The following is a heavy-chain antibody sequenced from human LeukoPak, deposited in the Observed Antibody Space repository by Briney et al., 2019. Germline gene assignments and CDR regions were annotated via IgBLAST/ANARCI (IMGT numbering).Heavy chain of an antibody. V-gene: IGHV1-2*02. Sequence: ASVKVSCTASGYTFVDYYLHWVRQAPGQGLEWMAWIDPYTGNTHYAQKFQGRITVTRDASVSTTYMELSWLTSDDTARYYCAREYSASEHWGQGTLVTVSS. J-gene: IGHJ4*02. D-gene: IGHD5-12*01. CDR1: GYTFVDYY. CDR3: AREYSASEH. CDR2: IDPYTGNT.